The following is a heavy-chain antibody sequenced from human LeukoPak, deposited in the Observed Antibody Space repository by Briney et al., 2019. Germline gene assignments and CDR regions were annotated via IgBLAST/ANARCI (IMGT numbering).Heavy chain of an antibody. CDR2: INGDGGTS. CDR3: TRGQGGYNLYYFDN. Sequence: GGSLRLSCAASGFTLSDYWMHWVRQAPGKGLVWVSRINGDGGTSTYADSVEGRFTISRDNAKNTLYLQMNSLEAEDTAIYYCTRGQGGYNLYYFDNWGQGTRVTVSS. V-gene: IGHV3-74*03. CDR1: GFTLSDYW. D-gene: IGHD5-24*01. J-gene: IGHJ4*02.